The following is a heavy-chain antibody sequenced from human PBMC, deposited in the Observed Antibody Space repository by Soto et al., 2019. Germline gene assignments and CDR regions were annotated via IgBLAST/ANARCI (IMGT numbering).Heavy chain of an antibody. CDR1: GGTFGSYA. J-gene: IGHJ3*02. CDR2: IIPIPGTA. V-gene: IGHV1-69*13. Sequence: GASVKVSCKASGGTFGSYAISWVRQAPGQGLEWMGGIIPIPGTANYAQKFQGRVTIAADESTSTAYMELSSLRSEDTAVFYCARSQGSSTSCLTIGAFDIWGQGTMVTVSS. CDR3: ARSQGSSTSCLTIGAFDI. D-gene: IGHD2-2*01.